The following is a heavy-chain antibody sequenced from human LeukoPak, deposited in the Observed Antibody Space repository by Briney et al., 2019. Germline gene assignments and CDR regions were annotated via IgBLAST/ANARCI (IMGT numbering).Heavy chain of an antibody. CDR3: ARSGIVGATDYYYYGMDV. V-gene: IGHV4-38-2*02. J-gene: IGHJ6*02. CDR2: IYHSGST. D-gene: IGHD1-26*01. CDR1: GYSISSGYY. Sequence: SETLSLTCTVSGYSISSGYYWGWIRQPPGKGLEWIGSIYHSGSTYYNPSLKGRVTISVDTSKNQFSLKLSSVTAADTAVYYCARSGIVGATDYYYYGMDVWGQGTTVTVSS.